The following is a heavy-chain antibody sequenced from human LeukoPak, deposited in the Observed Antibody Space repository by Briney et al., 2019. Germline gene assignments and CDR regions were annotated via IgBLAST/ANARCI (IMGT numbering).Heavy chain of an antibody. Sequence: GGSLRLSCAASGFTFSSYGMHWVRQAPGKRLEWVAFIRYDGSNKYYADSVKGRFTISRDNSKNTLYLQMNSLRAEDTAVYYCAKDCMCGSGSYFFDYWGQGTLVTVSS. CDR3: AKDCMCGSGSYFFDY. V-gene: IGHV3-30*02. CDR1: GFTFSSYG. J-gene: IGHJ4*02. CDR2: IRYDGSNK. D-gene: IGHD3-10*01.